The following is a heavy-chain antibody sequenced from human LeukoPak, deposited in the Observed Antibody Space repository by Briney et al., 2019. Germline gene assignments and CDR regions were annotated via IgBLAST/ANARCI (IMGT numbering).Heavy chain of an antibody. V-gene: IGHV3-23*01. J-gene: IGHJ3*02. CDR2: ISASGTDT. Sequence: QAGGSLRLSCAASGFTFSSYVMSWVRQAPGKGLEWVSTISASGTDTYYADSVKGRFTVSRDNSKKTLYLQMNSLRAEDTAVYYCAKELSMIVVLISNVFDIWGQGTLVTVSS. CDR1: GFTFSSYV. D-gene: IGHD3-22*01. CDR3: AKELSMIVVLISNVFDI.